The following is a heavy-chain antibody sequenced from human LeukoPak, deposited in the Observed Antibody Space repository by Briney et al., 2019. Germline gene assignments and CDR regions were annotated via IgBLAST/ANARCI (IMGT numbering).Heavy chain of an antibody. D-gene: IGHD3-22*01. Sequence: PGGSLRLSCAASGFTFSSYEMNWVRQAPGKGLEWVSYISSSGSTTYYADSVKGRFTISRDNAKNSLYLQMNSLRAEDTAVYYCARVAYYYDSSGYYSGVFAFDIWGQGTMVTVSS. CDR2: ISSSGSTT. V-gene: IGHV3-48*03. J-gene: IGHJ3*02. CDR1: GFTFSSYE. CDR3: ARVAYYYDSSGYYSGVFAFDI.